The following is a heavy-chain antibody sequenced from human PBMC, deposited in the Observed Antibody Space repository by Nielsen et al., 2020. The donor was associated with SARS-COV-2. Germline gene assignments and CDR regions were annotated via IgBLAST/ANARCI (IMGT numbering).Heavy chain of an antibody. D-gene: IGHD4-17*01. CDR1: GFPFVRYA. CDR3: AKNPSRRDYGADY. Sequence: GESLRLSCAASGFPFVRYAMSWVRQAPGKGLEWVSSIGAIDGSTNYAESLRGRFTISRDNSKNTLYLQIDSLRTEDTAMYYCAKNPSRRDYGADYWGQGTLVTVSS. J-gene: IGHJ4*02. V-gene: IGHV3-23*01. CDR2: IGAIDGST.